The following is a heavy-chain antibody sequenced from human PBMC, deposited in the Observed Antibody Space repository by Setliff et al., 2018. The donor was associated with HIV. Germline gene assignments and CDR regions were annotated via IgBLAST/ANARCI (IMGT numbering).Heavy chain of an antibody. Sequence: PGGSLRLSCAASGFSFSSYWMHWVRQAPGKGLVWVSRVNTDGSSKTYADSVKDRFTISRDNAKNTLYLQMHDLRAEDTGVYYCHSGYDSEEQSYFDYWGQGTLVTVSS. J-gene: IGHJ4*02. CDR2: VNTDGSSK. CDR3: HSGYDSEEQSYFDY. D-gene: IGHD5-12*01. CDR1: GFSFSSYW. V-gene: IGHV3-74*01.